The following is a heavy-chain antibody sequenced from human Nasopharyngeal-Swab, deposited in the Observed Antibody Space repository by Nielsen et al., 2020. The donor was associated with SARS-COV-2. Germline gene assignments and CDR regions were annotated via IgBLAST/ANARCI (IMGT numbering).Heavy chain of an antibody. Sequence: WIRQPPGKALEWLALIYWDDDKRYSPSLKSRLTITKDTSKNQVVLTMTNMDPVDTATYYCAHSKVTYYDFRSGPPEGYWFDPWGQGTLVTVSS. J-gene: IGHJ5*02. D-gene: IGHD3-3*01. V-gene: IGHV2-5*02. CDR3: AHSKVTYYDFRSGPPEGYWFDP. CDR2: IYWDDDK.